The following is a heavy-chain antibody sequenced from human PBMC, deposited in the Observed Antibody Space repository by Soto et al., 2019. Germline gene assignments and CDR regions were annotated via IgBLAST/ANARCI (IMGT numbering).Heavy chain of an antibody. CDR1: GGSISGYY. V-gene: IGHV4-59*01. D-gene: IGHD2-8*02. CDR3: ARDKITGLFDY. CDR2: IYYSGST. Sequence: SETLSLTCSVSGGSISGYYGSWIRQPPGKGLEWIGYIYYSGSTNYNPSLKSRVTISVDTSKNQFSLKLSSVTAADTAVYYCARDKITGLFDYWGQGTLVTVSS. J-gene: IGHJ4*02.